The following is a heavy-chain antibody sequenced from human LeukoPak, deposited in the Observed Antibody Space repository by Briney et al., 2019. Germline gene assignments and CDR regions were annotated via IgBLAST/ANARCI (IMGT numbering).Heavy chain of an antibody. CDR2: INHSGST. V-gene: IGHV4-34*01. Sequence: PSETLSLTCAVYGGSLSGYYWSWIRQPPGKGLGWIGEINHSGSTNYNPSLKSRVTISVDTSKNQFSLKLSSVTAADTAVYYCARGLWFDYWGQGTLVTVSS. CDR3: ARGLWFDY. CDR1: GGSLSGYY. J-gene: IGHJ4*02. D-gene: IGHD3-16*01.